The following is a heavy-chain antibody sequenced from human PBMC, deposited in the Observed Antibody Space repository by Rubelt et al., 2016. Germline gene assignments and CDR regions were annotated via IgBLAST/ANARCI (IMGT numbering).Heavy chain of an antibody. D-gene: IGHD3-22*01. V-gene: IGHV4-39*01. CDR2: IYYSGST. J-gene: IGHJ4*02. CDR1: GGSIRSSSYY. Sequence: QLQLQESGPGLVKPSEILSLTCTVSGGSIRSSSYYWGWIRQPPGKGLEWIGSIYYSGSTYYNPSLKSRVTISVDTSKNQFSLKLSSVTAADTAVYYCAAAPDSSGYYGNFDHWGQGTLVTVSS. CDR3: AAAPDSSGYYGNFDH.